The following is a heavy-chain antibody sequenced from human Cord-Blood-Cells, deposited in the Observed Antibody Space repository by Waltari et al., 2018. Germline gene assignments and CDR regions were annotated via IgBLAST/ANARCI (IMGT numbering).Heavy chain of an antibody. CDR1: GASISSSSYS. CDR3: AGYGSRRSYYYYSGMDV. CDR2: IYYSGST. Sequence: QLQLQESGPGLVKPSETLSPTCTVSGASISSSSYSWCWIRQPPGKGLVCIGSIYYSGSTNYHPSPEYRVAIARDMSENQLSQKLSVGIAADSAEYYCAGYGSRRSYYYYSGMDVWGQLTTVTLSS. J-gene: IGHJ6*02. D-gene: IGHD3-10*01. V-gene: IGHV4-39*01.